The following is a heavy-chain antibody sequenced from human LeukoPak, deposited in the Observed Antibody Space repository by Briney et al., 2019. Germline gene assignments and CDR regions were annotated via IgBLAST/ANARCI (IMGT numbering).Heavy chain of an antibody. CDR1: GFTFSSYE. D-gene: IGHD1-1*01. J-gene: IGHJ4*02. V-gene: IGHV3-21*01. Sequence: GGSLRLSCAASGFTFSSYEMNWVRQAPGKGLGWVSSISSSSSNIYYADSVKGRFTISRDNAKNSLYLQMNSLRVEDTAVYYCARCTTGRTFGSLREIKRSREIDYWGQGTLVTVSS. CDR3: ARCTTGRTFGSLREIKRSREIDY. CDR2: ISSSSSNI.